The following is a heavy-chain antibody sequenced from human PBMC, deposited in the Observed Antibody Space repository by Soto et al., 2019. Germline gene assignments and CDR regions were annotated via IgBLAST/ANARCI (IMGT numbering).Heavy chain of an antibody. CDR2: IYWDDDK. CDR3: AHSPPYHTIWDPDY. D-gene: IGHD1-26*01. Sequence: HITLKESGPTLVKPTQTLTLTCSFSGFSFSTPGVGVGWIRQPPGKPPEWLALIYWDDDKRYSPSLRSRLTITKDTSRNPVVLIVTNMDPLDTGTYYCAHSPPYHTIWDPDYWGQGTLVTVSS. CDR1: GFSFSTPGVG. J-gene: IGHJ4*02. V-gene: IGHV2-5*02.